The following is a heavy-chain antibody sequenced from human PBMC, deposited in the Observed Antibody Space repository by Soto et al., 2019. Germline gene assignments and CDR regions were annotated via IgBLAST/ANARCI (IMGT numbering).Heavy chain of an antibody. D-gene: IGHD2-8*02. J-gene: IGHJ4*02. CDR1: GYTFTGYG. V-gene: IGHV1-18*01. Sequence: QVHLVQSGAEVKKPGASVKVSCKASGYTFTGYGITWVRQAPGQGLEWMGWISAHNGNTDYAQTLQGRVIVTRDTSTSTAYMELRSLISDDTAVYYCARGRYWDYWGQGALVTVSS. CDR3: ARGRYWDY. CDR2: ISAHNGNT.